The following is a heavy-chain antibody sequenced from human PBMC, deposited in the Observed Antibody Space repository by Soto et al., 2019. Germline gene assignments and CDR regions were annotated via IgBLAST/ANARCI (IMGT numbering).Heavy chain of an antibody. CDR1: GYNLNRYW. CDR3: ARQNFAANVPDF. V-gene: IGHV5-51*01. Sequence: GESLKISCQGSGYNLNRYWIGWVRQMPGKGLAWMAIIFPGDSDTKYSPSFQGQVTISADKSINTAYLQWSSLKASDTAMYFCARQNFAANVPDFWGQGTLVTVSS. D-gene: IGHD2-15*01. J-gene: IGHJ4*01. CDR2: IFPGDSDT.